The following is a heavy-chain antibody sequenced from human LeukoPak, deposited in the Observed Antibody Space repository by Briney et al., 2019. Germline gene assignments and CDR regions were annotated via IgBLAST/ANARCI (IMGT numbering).Heavy chain of an antibody. CDR3: ARNMITFGGVILKFDP. J-gene: IGHJ5*02. CDR1: GGSISSGGSY. Sequence: PSQTLSLTCTVSGGSISSGGSYWSWIRQHPGKGLEWIGYIYYSGSTYYNPSLKSRVTISVDTSKNQFSLKLSSVTAADTAVYYCARNMITFGGVILKFDPWGQGTLVTVSS. V-gene: IGHV4-31*03. D-gene: IGHD3-16*02. CDR2: IYYSGST.